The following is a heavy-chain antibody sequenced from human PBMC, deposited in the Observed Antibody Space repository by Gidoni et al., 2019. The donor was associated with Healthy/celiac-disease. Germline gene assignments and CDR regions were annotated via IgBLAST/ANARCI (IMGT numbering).Heavy chain of an antibody. J-gene: IGHJ4*02. V-gene: IGHV3-11*05. Sequence: QVQLVESGGGLVKPGGSLRLSCAASGFTFSDYYMSWIRQAPGKGLEWVSYISSSSSYTNYADSVKGRFTISRDNAKNSLYLQMNSLRAEDTAVYYCARSPHSSSSESFDYWGQGTLVTVSS. CDR3: ARSPHSSSSESFDY. CDR2: ISSSSSYT. D-gene: IGHD6-13*01. CDR1: GFTFSDYY.